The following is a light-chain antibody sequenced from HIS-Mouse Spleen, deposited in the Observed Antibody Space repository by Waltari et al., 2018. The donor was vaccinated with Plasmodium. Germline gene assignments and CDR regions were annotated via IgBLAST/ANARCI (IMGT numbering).Light chain of an antibody. CDR2: GAS. V-gene: IGKV3-15*01. Sequence: EIVMTQSPATLSVSPEERATLSGRASQRVSSNLAWYPQKPGKAPRILIYGASTRATGIPASSSGSGSGTEVTLTIRSLQSEDLAVYYCQQYNNWSFTFGPGTKVDIK. J-gene: IGKJ3*01. CDR1: QRVSSN. CDR3: QQYNNWSFT.